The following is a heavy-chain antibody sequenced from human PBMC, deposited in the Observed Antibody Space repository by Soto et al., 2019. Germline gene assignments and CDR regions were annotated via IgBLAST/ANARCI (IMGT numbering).Heavy chain of an antibody. CDR2: IKSDGTGT. J-gene: IGHJ5*02. Sequence: EVQLVESGGGLVQPGGSLRLSCAASGFTFSTYWMHWVRQAPGKGLVWVSRIKSDGTGTTYVDSVKGRFTISRDNAKNMLYLQMNSLRVEDTAVYYCGGSAAYNWFDPWGQGTLVTVSS. D-gene: IGHD2-2*01. CDR1: GFTFSTYW. CDR3: GGSAAYNWFDP. V-gene: IGHV3-74*01.